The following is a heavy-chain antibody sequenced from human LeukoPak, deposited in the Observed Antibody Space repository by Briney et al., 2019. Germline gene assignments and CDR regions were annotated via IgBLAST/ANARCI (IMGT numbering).Heavy chain of an antibody. CDR3: ARQLPTAAADTRGYFEY. J-gene: IGHJ4*01. CDR1: GGSISRSIYY. Sequence: PSETLSLTCTVSGGSISRSIYYWGWIRQPPGKGLEWIGSIYYSGSTYYNPSLKSRATMSVDTSKNQFSLKLTSVTAADAAMYYCARQLPTAAADTRGYFEYWGQGAVVTVSS. V-gene: IGHV4-39*01. CDR2: IYYSGST. D-gene: IGHD6-13*01.